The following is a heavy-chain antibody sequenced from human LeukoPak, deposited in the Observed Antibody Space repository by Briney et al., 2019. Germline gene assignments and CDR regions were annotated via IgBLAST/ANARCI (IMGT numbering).Heavy chain of an antibody. CDR3: AKVCGNCPFGY. CDR1: GFTFSSYA. V-gene: IGHV3-23*01. Sequence: GGSLRLSCAASGFTFSSYAMSWVRQAPGKGLEWVSAISGSGGSTYYADSVKGRFTISRDNSKNTLCLQMNSLRAEDTAVYYCAKVCGNCPFGYWGQGTLVTVSS. D-gene: IGHD4-23*01. CDR2: ISGSGGST. J-gene: IGHJ4*02.